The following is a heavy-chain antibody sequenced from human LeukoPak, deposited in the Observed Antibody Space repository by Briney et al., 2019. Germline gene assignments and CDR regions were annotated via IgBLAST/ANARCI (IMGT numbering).Heavy chain of an antibody. CDR1: GFTFSNAW. CDR2: IRYDGSNK. CDR3: ARDRDSGEAKWELLP. Sequence: GGSLRLSCAASGFTFSNAWMSWVRQAPGKGLEWVAFIRYDGSNKYYADSVKGRFTISRDNSKNTLYLQMNSLRAEDTAVYYCARDRDSGEAKWELLPWGQGTLVTVSS. V-gene: IGHV3-30*02. J-gene: IGHJ5*02. D-gene: IGHD1-26*01.